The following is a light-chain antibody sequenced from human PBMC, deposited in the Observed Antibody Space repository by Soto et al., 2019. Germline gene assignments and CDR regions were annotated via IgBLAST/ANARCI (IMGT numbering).Light chain of an antibody. V-gene: IGLV2-14*03. CDR2: DVS. Sequence: LTQPASVSGSPGQSITISCTGTSSDVGSYNYVSWYQHHPGKVPQLMIYDVSNRPSGVSNRFSGSKSGNTASLTISGLQAEDEADYYCSSYTSSNTYVFGTGTKVTVL. CDR1: SSDVGSYNY. J-gene: IGLJ1*01. CDR3: SSYTSSNTYV.